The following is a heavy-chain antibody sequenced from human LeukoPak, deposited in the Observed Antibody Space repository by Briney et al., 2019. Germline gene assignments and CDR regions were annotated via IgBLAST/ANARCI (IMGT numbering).Heavy chain of an antibody. D-gene: IGHD5-18*01. CDR1: GYTFTSYD. V-gene: IGHV1-8*03. Sequence: ASVKVSCKASGYTFTSYDINWVRQATGQGLEWKGWMNPNSGNTGYAQKFQGRVTITRNTSISTAYMELSSLRSEDTAVYYCARGKGKHGVGIQLLIRPNYYYYYYMDVWGKGTTVTVSS. J-gene: IGHJ6*03. CDR2: MNPNSGNT. CDR3: ARGKGKHGVGIQLLIRPNYYYYYYMDV.